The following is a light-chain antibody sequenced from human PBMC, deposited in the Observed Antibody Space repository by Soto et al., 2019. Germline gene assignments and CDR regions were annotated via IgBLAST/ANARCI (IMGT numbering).Light chain of an antibody. CDR3: SLSYSGTRYVV. CDR2: DTS. CDR1: TGDVTSGHF. V-gene: IGLV7-46*01. J-gene: IGLJ2*01. Sequence: QAVVTQEPSLTVSPGGTVTLTCGSSTGDVTSGHFPYWFQQKPGQAPRTLIYDTSNKHSWTPARFSGSLLGGKAALTLSGAQTEDEAEYYCSLSYSGTRYVVFGGGTKLTVL.